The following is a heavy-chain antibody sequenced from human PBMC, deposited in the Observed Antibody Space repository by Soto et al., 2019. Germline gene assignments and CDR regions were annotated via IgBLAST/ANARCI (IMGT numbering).Heavy chain of an antibody. Sequence: QVQLQQSGPGLVKPSQTLSLTCAISGDSVSSNSAAWHRIRQSPSRGLEWLGRTYYRSKWYNDYALSLTGRVTINPDTSKNQFSLQLSSVTPEDTAVYFCAREEILTAYNLFDPWGQGTLVTVSS. CDR3: AREEILTAYNLFDP. D-gene: IGHD5-18*01. J-gene: IGHJ5*02. CDR1: GDSVSSNSAA. CDR2: TYYRSKWYN. V-gene: IGHV6-1*01.